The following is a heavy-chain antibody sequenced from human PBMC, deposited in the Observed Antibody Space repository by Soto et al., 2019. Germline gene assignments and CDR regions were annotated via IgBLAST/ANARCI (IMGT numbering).Heavy chain of an antibody. CDR1: GGSISSGGYY. Sequence: QVQLQESGPGLVKPSQTLSLTCTVSGGSISSGGYYWSWIRQHPGKGLEWIGYIYYSGSTYYIPSLKSRVTISVDTSKNQFSLKLSSVTASDTAVYYCARVHYDPPPFDPWGQGPLVTVSS. CDR2: IYYSGST. V-gene: IGHV4-31*03. J-gene: IGHJ5*01. D-gene: IGHD3-22*01. CDR3: ARVHYDPPPFDP.